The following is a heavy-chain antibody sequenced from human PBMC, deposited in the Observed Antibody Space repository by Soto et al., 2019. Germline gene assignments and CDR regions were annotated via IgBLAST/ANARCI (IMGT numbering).Heavy chain of an antibody. V-gene: IGHV1-69*13. CDR1: GGTFSSYA. CDR2: IIPIFGTA. Sequence: SVKVSCKASGGTFSSYAISWVRQAPGQGLEWMGGIIPIFGTANYAQKFQGRVTITADESTSTAYMELSSLRSEDTAVYYCARVPDPDGITIFGVVITTGWFDPWGQGTLVTVSS. CDR3: ARVPDPDGITIFGVVITTGWFDP. D-gene: IGHD3-3*01. J-gene: IGHJ5*02.